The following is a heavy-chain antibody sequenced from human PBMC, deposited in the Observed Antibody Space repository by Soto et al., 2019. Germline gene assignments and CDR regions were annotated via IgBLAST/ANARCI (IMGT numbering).Heavy chain of an antibody. CDR2: MWYDGSNR. CDR3: ARDTGDSSSGWWLDFED. CDR1: GFTFSNYG. V-gene: IGHV3-33*01. Sequence: QVRLVESGGGVVQPGRSLRLSCAASGFTFSNYGMHWVRRAPGKGLGWVAVMWYDGSNRYYADSVKGRFTISRDNSKNTLQMPMNRLRAEDTAVYYCARDTGDSSSGWWLDFEDWGQGNLVGVSS. J-gene: IGHJ4*02. D-gene: IGHD6-19*01.